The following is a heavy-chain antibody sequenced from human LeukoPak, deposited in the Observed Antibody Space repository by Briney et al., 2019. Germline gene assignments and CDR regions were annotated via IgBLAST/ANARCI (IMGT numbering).Heavy chain of an antibody. Sequence: ASVKVSCKASGYTFTSYDINWVRQATGEGRGWRGWMNPNSGNTGYAQTFQGRVTMTRNTSRSTAYTELSSLRSEDTAVYYCARAKEYSSSCIGYWGQGTLVTVSS. CDR2: MNPNSGNT. V-gene: IGHV1-8*01. J-gene: IGHJ4*02. D-gene: IGHD6-13*01. CDR1: GYTFTSYD. CDR3: ARAKEYSSSCIGY.